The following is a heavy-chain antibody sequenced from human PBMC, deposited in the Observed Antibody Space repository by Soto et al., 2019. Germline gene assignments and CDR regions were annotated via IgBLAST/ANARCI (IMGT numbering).Heavy chain of an antibody. CDR1: GFTFSSYG. CDR2: ISYDGSNK. D-gene: IGHD6-19*01. V-gene: IGHV3-30*18. Sequence: QVQLVESGGGVVQPGRSLRLSCAASGFTFSSYGMHWVRQAPGKGLEWVAVISYDGSNKYYADSVKGRFTISRDNSKNTLYLQMHSLRAEDTAIYYCAKDGEEQWLVPDYWGQGTLVTVSS. CDR3: AKDGEEQWLVPDY. J-gene: IGHJ4*02.